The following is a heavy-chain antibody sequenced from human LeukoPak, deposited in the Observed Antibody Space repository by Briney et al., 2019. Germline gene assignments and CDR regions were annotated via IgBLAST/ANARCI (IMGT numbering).Heavy chain of an antibody. CDR3: AREFDYGSGTYYKGIDY. CDR2: IKQDGSEK. Sequence: PGGSLRLSCAASGFTSNRYWMSWVRQAPGKGLEWVANIKQDGSEKHCVDSVKGRFTISRDNAKNSLYLQMNSLRAEDTAVYYCAREFDYGSGTYYKGIDYWGQGTLVTVSS. CDR1: GFTSNRYW. J-gene: IGHJ4*02. V-gene: IGHV3-7*01. D-gene: IGHD3-10*01.